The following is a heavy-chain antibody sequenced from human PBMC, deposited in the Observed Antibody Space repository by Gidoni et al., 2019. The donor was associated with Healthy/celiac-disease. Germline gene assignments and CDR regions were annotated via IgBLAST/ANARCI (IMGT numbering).Heavy chain of an antibody. CDR2: FDPEDGET. V-gene: IGHV1-24*01. Sequence: QVQLVPSGDAVKKPGASVKVSCKVSGYTLTELSMHGLRQAPGQGLELMGGFDPEDGETSYAQKFQGRVTMIEDTSTDTAYMELSSLRSEDTAGYYCATDLLGASAYWGQGTLVTVSS. D-gene: IGHD3-16*01. J-gene: IGHJ4*02. CDR3: ATDLLGASAY. CDR1: GYTLTELS.